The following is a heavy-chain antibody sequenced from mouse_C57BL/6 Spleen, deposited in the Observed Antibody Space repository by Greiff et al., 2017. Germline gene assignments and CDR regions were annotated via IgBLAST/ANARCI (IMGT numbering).Heavy chain of an antibody. Sequence: QVQLQQSGPELVKPGASVKISCKASGYAFSSSWMNWVKQRPGKGLEWIGRIYPGDGDTNYNGKFKGKATLTADKSSSTAYRQLSSLTSEDSAVYLCVRDYGNYWAWFAYWGKGTLVTVSA. CDR3: VRDYGNYWAWFAY. D-gene: IGHD2-1*01. CDR2: IYPGDGDT. V-gene: IGHV1-82*01. J-gene: IGHJ3*01. CDR1: GYAFSSSW.